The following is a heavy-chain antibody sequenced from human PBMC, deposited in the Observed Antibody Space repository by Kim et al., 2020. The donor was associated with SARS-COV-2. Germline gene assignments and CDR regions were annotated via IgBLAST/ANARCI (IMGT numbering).Heavy chain of an antibody. CDR3: ARDSGSYYFAS. Sequence: GGSLRLSCAASGFTFSSYWMGWVRQAPGKGLEWVANIRQDGSQKYYVDSVKGRFTISRDNAENSLYLQMNSLRAEDTAVYFCARDSGSYYFASWGQGTLVTVSS. CDR1: GFTFSSYW. CDR2: IRQDGSQK. V-gene: IGHV3-7*03. J-gene: IGHJ4*02. D-gene: IGHD5-12*01.